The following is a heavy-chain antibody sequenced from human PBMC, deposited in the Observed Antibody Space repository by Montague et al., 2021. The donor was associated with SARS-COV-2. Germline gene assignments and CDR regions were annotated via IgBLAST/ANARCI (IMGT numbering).Heavy chain of an antibody. J-gene: IGHJ5*02. V-gene: IGHV4-59*08. Sequence: SETLSLTCTVSGGSISSYYWSWIRQPPGKGLEWIGYTYYSGSTNYNPSLKSRVTISVDTSKNQFSLKLSSVTAADTAVYYCARPVSYYDILSSSTNWFDPWGQGTLVTVSS. D-gene: IGHD3-9*01. CDR2: TYYSGST. CDR1: GGSISSYY. CDR3: ARPVSYYDILSSSTNWFDP.